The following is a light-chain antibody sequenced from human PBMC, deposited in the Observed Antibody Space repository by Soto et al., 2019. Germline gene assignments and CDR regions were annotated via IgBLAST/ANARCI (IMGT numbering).Light chain of an antibody. J-gene: IGKJ1*01. CDR1: QSIGSW. Sequence: DIQLTQSPATLSSSVGDRASITCRASQSIGSWLAWYQQKPVQAPKLLIYDSSSWESGVPSRFSGSGSGTDFTLTISRVQPEDFATYYCQQYETYLKTFGQGTKVDIK. CDR3: QQYETYLKT. CDR2: DSS. V-gene: IGKV1-5*01.